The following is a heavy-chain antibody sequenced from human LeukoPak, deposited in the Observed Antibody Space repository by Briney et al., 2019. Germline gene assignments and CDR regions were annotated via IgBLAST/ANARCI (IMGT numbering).Heavy chain of an antibody. Sequence: PGRSLRVSCAASGCTFSSHGRHWVRQAPGKGLEWVAVISHDGSNKYYADSVKGLFTVVRENSKNTLYLQMNILIAEATAFYYCAKDKRRAGLLLWFGELFSWGQGTLVPVSS. CDR2: ISHDGSNK. V-gene: IGHV3-30*18. CDR3: AKDKRRAGLLLWFGELFS. CDR1: GCTFSSHG. J-gene: IGHJ1*01. D-gene: IGHD3-10*01.